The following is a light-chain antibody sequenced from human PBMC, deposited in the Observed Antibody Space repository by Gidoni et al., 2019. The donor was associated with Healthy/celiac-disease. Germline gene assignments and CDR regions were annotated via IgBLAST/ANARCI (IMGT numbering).Light chain of an antibody. CDR3: GTWESSLSAWV. V-gene: IGLV1-51*01. J-gene: IGLJ3*02. CDR1: SSNIGNNY. CDR2: DNN. Sequence: QSVLTQPPSVSAAPGQKVTLSCSGSSSNIGNNYVSWYQQLPGTAPKLLMYDNNKRPSGIPDRFSGSKSGTSATLGSTGLQTGDEADYYGGTWESSLSAWVCGGGTKLTGL.